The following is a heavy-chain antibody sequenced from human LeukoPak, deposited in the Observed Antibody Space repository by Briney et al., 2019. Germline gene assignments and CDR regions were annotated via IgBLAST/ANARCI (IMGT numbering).Heavy chain of an antibody. D-gene: IGHD6-19*01. CDR2: IKQDGSEK. J-gene: IGHJ5*02. V-gene: IGHV3-7*01. CDR3: ARRGTIAVPVFWFDP. Sequence: GGSLRLSCVASGFTFNTYWMSWVRQAPGKGVEWVANIKQDGSEKYYLDSLEGRFTISRDNAKNSVYLQINRLRAEDSAVYYCARRGTIAVPVFWFDPWGQGTLVIVSS. CDR1: GFTFNTYW.